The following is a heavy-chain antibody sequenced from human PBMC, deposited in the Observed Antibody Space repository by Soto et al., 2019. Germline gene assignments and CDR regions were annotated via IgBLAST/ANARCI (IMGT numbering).Heavy chain of an antibody. J-gene: IGHJ4*02. CDR3: ASPRPGIAAAGPRGGFDY. CDR2: IYYSGST. CDR1: GGSISSSSYY. Sequence: QLQLQESGPGLVKPSETLSLTCTVSGGSISSSSYYWGWIRQPPGKGLEWLGSIYYSGSTYYNPSLKSRVTISVDTSKNQFSLKLSSVTAADTAVYYCASPRPGIAAAGPRGGFDYWGQGTLVTVSS. V-gene: IGHV4-39*01. D-gene: IGHD6-13*01.